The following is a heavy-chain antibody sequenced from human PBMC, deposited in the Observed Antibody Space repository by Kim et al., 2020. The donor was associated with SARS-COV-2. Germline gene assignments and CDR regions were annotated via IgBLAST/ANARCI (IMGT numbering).Heavy chain of an antibody. CDR3: ARWEQTGLTYDLRPGGDYYGMDV. J-gene: IGHJ6*02. CDR1: GYSFTSYW. Sequence: GESLKISCKGSGYSFTSYWIGWVRQMPGKGLEWMGIIYPGDSDTRYSPSFQGQVTISADKSISTAYLQWSSLKASDTAMYYCARWEQTGLTYDLRPGGDYYGMDVWGQGTTVTVSS. CDR2: IYPGDSDT. V-gene: IGHV5-51*01. D-gene: IGHD3-16*01.